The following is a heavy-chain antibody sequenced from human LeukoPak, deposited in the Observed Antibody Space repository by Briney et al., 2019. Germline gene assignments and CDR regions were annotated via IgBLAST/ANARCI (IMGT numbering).Heavy chain of an antibody. D-gene: IGHD2-15*01. CDR3: AGALCSGGSCYSFNY. CDR2: IRTGGYI. Sequence: PGGSLTLSCAASGFFSPHSLNWVRQAPGKGLGWLSSIRTGGYIHYPQSTKGRFIISRDNARDSLYPQMNSLSAEDTAIYYCAGALCSGGSCYSFNYWGQGTLVTVSS. J-gene: IGHJ4*02. CDR1: GFFSPHS. V-gene: IGHV3-21*01.